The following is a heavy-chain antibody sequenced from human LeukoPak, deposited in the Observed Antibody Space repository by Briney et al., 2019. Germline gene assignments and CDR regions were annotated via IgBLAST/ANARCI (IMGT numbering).Heavy chain of an antibody. CDR1: GFTFSSYS. V-gene: IGHV3-48*01. CDR3: ARDHGLDY. Sequence: PGGSLRLSCAASGFTFSSYSMNWVRQAPGKGLEWVSYISSSSSTIYYADSVKGRFTISRDNAKNSLYLQMNSLRAEDTAVYYCARDHGLDYWGQGTLVTVSS. D-gene: IGHD3/OR15-3a*01. J-gene: IGHJ4*02. CDR2: ISSSSSTI.